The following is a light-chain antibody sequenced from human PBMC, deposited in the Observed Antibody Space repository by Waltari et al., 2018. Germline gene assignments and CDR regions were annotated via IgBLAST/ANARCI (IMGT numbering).Light chain of an antibody. J-gene: IGLJ3*02. CDR1: SIGSKI. CDR2: DDT. CDR3: QVWDGSTDHRV. Sequence: SFVLTQPPSVSVAPGQTATLTRWGNSIGSKIVHWYQHKPGQAPVLVIYDDTDRPSGIPNRFSGSNSGYTATLTISRVEAGDDADYYCQVWDGSTDHRVFGGGTKLTVL. V-gene: IGLV3-21*02.